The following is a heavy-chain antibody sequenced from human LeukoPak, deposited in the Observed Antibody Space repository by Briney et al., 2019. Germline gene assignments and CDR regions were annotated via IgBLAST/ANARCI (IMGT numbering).Heavy chain of an antibody. CDR2: INPNSGGT. V-gene: IGHV1-2*02. CDR1: GYTFTGYY. J-gene: IGHJ4*02. CDR3: AKSLYGFTMVRGVLDY. Sequence: GASVKVSCKASGYTFTGYYTHWVRQAPGQGLEWMGWINPNSGGTNYAQKFQGRVTMTRDTSISTAYMELSRLRSDDTAVYYCAKSLYGFTMVRGVLDYWGQGTLVTVSS. D-gene: IGHD3-10*01.